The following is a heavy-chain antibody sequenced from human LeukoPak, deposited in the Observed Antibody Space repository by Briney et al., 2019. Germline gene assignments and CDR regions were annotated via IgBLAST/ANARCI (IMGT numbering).Heavy chain of an antibody. CDR3: AKDLSSGTGRGFDY. CDR2: IRYDGSNK. CDR1: GFTFSNYG. D-gene: IGHD3/OR15-3a*01. V-gene: IGHV3-30*02. Sequence: GGSLRLSCAASGFTFSNYGMHWVRQAPGKGLEWVAFIRYDGSNKYYADSVKGRFTISRDNSKNTLYLQMNSLRAEDTAVYYCAKDLSSGTGRGFDYWGQGTLVTVSS. J-gene: IGHJ4*02.